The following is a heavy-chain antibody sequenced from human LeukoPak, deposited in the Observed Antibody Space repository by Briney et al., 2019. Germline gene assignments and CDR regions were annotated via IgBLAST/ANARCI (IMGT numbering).Heavy chain of an antibody. D-gene: IGHD3-10*01. CDR1: GFTFSNAW. CDR3: TTAYGSGSYWAS. J-gene: IGHJ5*02. Sequence: GGSLRLSCAASGFTFSNAWMSWVRQAPGKGPEWVGRIKIKTDGGTTDYAAPVKGRFIISRDDSKNTLYMQMNSLKTEDTAVYYCTTAYGSGSYWASWGQGTLVTVSS. V-gene: IGHV3-15*05. CDR2: IKIKTDGGTT.